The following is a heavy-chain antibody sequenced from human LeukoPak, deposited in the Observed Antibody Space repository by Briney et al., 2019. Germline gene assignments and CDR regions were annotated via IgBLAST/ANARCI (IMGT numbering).Heavy chain of an antibody. V-gene: IGHV4-59*01. CDR1: SGSIRTSY. J-gene: IGHJ5*02. CDR2: IYYSGST. CDR3: ARGAIAAATP. D-gene: IGHD6-13*01. Sequence: SETLSLTCTVSSGSIRTSYCSWIRQPPGKGLEWIGYIYYSGSTNYNPSLKSRVTISVDTSKNQFSLKLSSVTAADTAVYYCARGAIAAATPWGQGTLVTVSS.